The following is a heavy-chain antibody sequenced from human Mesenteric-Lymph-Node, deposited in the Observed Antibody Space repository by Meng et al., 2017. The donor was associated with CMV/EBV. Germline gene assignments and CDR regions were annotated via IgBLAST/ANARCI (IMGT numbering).Heavy chain of an antibody. D-gene: IGHD3-3*01. V-gene: IGHV4-59*08. Sequence: SETLSLTCSVSGGSISRYYWSWIRQPPGKGLEWIGYIYYSGSTNYNPSLRSRVTISVDTSKNQFSLRLSSVTAADTAVYYCARVGITIFGVLSHLDYWGQGMLVTVSS. CDR3: ARVGITIFGVLSHLDY. CDR2: IYYSGST. CDR1: GGSISRYY. J-gene: IGHJ4*02.